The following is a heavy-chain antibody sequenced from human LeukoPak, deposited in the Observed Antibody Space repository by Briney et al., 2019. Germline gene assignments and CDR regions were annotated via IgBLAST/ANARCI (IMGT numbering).Heavy chain of an antibody. D-gene: IGHD5-12*01. CDR3: ASGVAKYYFDY. CDR2: IYYSGST. V-gene: IGHV4-39*01. Sequence: PSETLSLTCTVSAGSISSSSYYWGWIREPPGKGLEWIGSIYYSGSTYYNPSLKSRVTISVDTSKNQFSLKLSSVTAADTAVYYCASGVAKYYFDYWGQGTLVTVSS. J-gene: IGHJ4*02. CDR1: AGSISSSSYY.